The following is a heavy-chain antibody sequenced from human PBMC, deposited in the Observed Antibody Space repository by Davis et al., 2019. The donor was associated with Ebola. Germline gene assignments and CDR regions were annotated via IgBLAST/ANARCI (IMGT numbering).Heavy chain of an antibody. J-gene: IGHJ6*02. CDR2: INPNSGGT. D-gene: IGHD2-2*01. Sequence: ASVKVSCKASGYTFTGYYMHWVRQAPGQWLEWMGWINPNSGGTNYAQKFQGRVTMTRDTSISTAYMELSRLRSDDTAVYYCARVVPAAIYGMDVWGQGTTVTVSS. CDR3: ARVVPAAIYGMDV. CDR1: GYTFTGYY. V-gene: IGHV1-2*02.